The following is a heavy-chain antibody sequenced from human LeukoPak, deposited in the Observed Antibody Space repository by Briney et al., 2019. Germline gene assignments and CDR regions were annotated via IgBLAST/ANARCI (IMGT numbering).Heavy chain of an antibody. CDR2: IYYSGST. CDR3: ARRGAEWELPYFDY. V-gene: IGHV4-39*01. J-gene: IGHJ4*02. Sequence: PSETLSLTCTVSGGSISSSSYYWGWIRQPPGKGLEWIGSIYYSGSTYYNPSLKSRVTISVDTSKNQFSLKLSSVTAADTAVHYCARRGAEWELPYFDYWGQGTLVTVSS. D-gene: IGHD1-26*01. CDR1: GGSISSSSYY.